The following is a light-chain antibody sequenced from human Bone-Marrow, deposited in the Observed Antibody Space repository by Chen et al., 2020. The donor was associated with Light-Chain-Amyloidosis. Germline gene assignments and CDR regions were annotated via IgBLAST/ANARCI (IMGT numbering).Light chain of an antibody. CDR2: KAS. CDR3: QQYNTHATWT. J-gene: IGKJ1*01. V-gene: IGKV1-5*03. Sequence: DIQMTQSPSTLSASVGDRVTITCRYSERISSWLAWYQQKPGKAPKLLIYKASDLESGVPSRFSGSGSGTDFTLTISNLQPDDFAVYYCQQYNTHATWTFGPGTKVEMK. CDR1: ERISSW.